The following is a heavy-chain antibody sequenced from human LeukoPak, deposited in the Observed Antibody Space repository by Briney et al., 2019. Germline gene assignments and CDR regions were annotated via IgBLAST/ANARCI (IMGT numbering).Heavy chain of an antibody. J-gene: IGHJ6*03. CDR3: ARGGLTIFGVINYMDV. V-gene: IGHV3-74*01. Sequence: GGSLRLSCAASGFTFSNYWMHWVRQAPGKGLVWVSRINSDGINTSYADSVKGRFTISRDNAKNTLNLQMNSLRAEDTALYYCARGGLTIFGVINYMDVWGKGTTVTVSS. CDR1: GFTFSNYW. CDR2: INSDGINT. D-gene: IGHD3-3*01.